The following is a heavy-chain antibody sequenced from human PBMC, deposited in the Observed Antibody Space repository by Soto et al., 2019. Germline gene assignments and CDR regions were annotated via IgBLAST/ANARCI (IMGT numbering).Heavy chain of an antibody. J-gene: IGHJ4*02. D-gene: IGHD1-7*01. V-gene: IGHV3-9*01. CDR1: GFTFDDYA. CDR3: ATGALNYATMSFDY. CDR2: ISWNSGSI. Sequence: GGSLRLSCAASGFTFDDYAMHWVRQAPGKGLEWVSGISWNSGSIGYADSVKGRFTISRDNAKNSLYLQMNSLRAEDTALYYCATGALNYATMSFDYWGQGTLVTVSS.